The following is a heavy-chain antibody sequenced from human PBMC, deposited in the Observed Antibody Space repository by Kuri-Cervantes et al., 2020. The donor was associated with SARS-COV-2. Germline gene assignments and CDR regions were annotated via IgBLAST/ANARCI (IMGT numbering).Heavy chain of an antibody. J-gene: IGHJ4*02. CDR2: IYYSGST. V-gene: IGHV4-39*01. D-gene: IGHD2-21*01. CDR3: ARQGPYCGGDCYPRPIDY. Sequence: SETLSLTCAVSGELFSGYYWTWIRQSPGKGLEWIGSIYYSGSTYYNPSLKSRVTISVDTSKNQFSLKLSSVTAADTAVYYCARQGPYCGGDCYPRPIDYWGQGTLVTVSS. CDR1: GELFSGYY.